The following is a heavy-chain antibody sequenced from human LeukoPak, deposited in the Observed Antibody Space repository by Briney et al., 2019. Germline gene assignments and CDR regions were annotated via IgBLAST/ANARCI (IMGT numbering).Heavy chain of an antibody. CDR2: ISAYNGNT. CDR1: GYTFTSYG. Sequence: ASVKVSCKASGYTFTSYGISWVRQAPGQGLEWMGWISAYNGNTNHAQKLQGRVTMTTDTSTSTAYMELRSLRSDDTAVYYCASSDILTGYDDAFDIWGQGTMVTVSS. J-gene: IGHJ3*02. V-gene: IGHV1-18*01. CDR3: ASSDILTGYDDAFDI. D-gene: IGHD3-9*01.